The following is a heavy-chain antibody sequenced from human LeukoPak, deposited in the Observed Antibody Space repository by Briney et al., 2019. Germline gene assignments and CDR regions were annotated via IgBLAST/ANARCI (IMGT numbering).Heavy chain of an antibody. D-gene: IGHD3-3*01. CDR1: GGTFSSYA. J-gene: IGHJ6*02. Sequence: SVKVSCKASGGTFSSYAISWVRQAPGQGLEWMGRIIPILGIANYAQKFQGRVTITADKSTSTAYMELSSLRSEDMAVYYCASLYYDFWSGYPDYGMDVWGQGTTVTVSS. V-gene: IGHV1-69*04. CDR3: ASLYYDFWSGYPDYGMDV. CDR2: IIPILGIA.